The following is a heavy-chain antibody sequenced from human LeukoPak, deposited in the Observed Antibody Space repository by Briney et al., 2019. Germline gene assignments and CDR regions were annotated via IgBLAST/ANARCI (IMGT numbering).Heavy chain of an antibody. J-gene: IGHJ6*03. CDR1: GGSISSSSYY. V-gene: IGHV4-39*07. CDR2: IYYSGST. CDR3: ARGRSDTTMIARGGYYYYYYMDV. Sequence: SETLSLTCTVSGGSISSSSYYWGWIRQPPGKGLEWIGSIYYSGSTYYNPSLKSRVTISVDTSKNQFSLKLSSVTAADTAVYYCARGRSDTTMIARGGYYYYYYMDVWGKGTTVTVSS. D-gene: IGHD3-22*01.